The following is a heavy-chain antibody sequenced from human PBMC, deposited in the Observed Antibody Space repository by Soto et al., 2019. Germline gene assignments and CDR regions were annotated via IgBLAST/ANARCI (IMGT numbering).Heavy chain of an antibody. V-gene: IGHV1-69*02. CDR2: INPILSMS. D-gene: IGHD3-10*01. Sequence: QVQLVQSGAEVKRPGSSVKVSCKASGDTFTFYSINWVRQAPGLGLEWMGRINPILSMSNYAQRFQGRVTMTADKSTSTAYMEISSMSSEDTAIYYCASSYGSGYRAFDYWGQGALVTVSS. CDR1: GDTFTFYS. CDR3: ASSYGSGYRAFDY. J-gene: IGHJ4*02.